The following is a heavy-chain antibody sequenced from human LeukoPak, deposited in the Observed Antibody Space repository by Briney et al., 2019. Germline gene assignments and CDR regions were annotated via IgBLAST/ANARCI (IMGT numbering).Heavy chain of an antibody. CDR1: GGSISSGDYY. CDR3: ARVVFPFGVVIITPGTFDY. Sequence: PSETLSLTCTVSGGSISSGDYYWSWIRQPPGKGLEWTGYIYYSGSTYYNPSLKSRVTISVDTSKNQFSLKLSSVTAADTAVYYCARVVFPFGVVIITPGTFDYWGQGTLVTVSS. J-gene: IGHJ4*02. V-gene: IGHV4-30-4*08. D-gene: IGHD3-3*01. CDR2: IYYSGST.